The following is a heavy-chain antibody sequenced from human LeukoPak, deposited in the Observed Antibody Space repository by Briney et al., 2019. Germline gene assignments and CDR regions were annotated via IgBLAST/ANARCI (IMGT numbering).Heavy chain of an antibody. Sequence: SETLSLTCAVYGGSFSGYYWSWIRQPPGKGLEWIGEINHSGSTNYNPSLKSRVTISVDTSKNQFSLKLSSVTAADTAVYYCARGRTLTPFRAIGYPYYFDYWGQGTLVTVSS. CDR2: INHSGST. D-gene: IGHD1-26*01. J-gene: IGHJ4*02. CDR3: ARGRTLTPFRAIGYPYYFDY. V-gene: IGHV4-34*01. CDR1: GGSFSGYY.